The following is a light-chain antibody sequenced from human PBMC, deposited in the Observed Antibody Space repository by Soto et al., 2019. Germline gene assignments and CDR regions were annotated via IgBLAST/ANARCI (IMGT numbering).Light chain of an antibody. CDR3: STWDDSLMGLV. CDR1: SSNIGGNS. Sequence: QSVLTQPPSASGAPGQGISLSCSGSSSNIGGNSVSWYRQVPGTAPKLIIFSNHQRPSGVPDRFSGSKSGTSASLAISGLQSEDEADYYCSTWDDSLMGLVFGGGTKVTVL. CDR2: SNH. V-gene: IGLV1-44*01. J-gene: IGLJ2*01.